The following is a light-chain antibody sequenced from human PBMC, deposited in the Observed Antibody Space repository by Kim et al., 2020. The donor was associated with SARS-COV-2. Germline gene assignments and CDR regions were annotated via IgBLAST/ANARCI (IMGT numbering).Light chain of an antibody. CDR1: SLRSYY. Sequence: ALGQTVRITCQGDSLRSYYATRYQQKPGQAPVVVIYGKNNRPSGIPDRFSGSSSGNTASLTITGAQAEDEADYYCNSRDSSGDHLLFGGGTQLTVL. V-gene: IGLV3-19*01. CDR3: NSRDSSGDHLL. CDR2: GKN. J-gene: IGLJ3*02.